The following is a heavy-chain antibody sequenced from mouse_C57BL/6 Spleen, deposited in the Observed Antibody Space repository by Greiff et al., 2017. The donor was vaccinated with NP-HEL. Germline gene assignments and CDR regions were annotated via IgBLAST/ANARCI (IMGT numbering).Heavy chain of an antibody. CDR1: GYTFTDYN. Sequence: EVQLQQSGPELVKPGASVKIPCKASGYTFTDYNMDWVKQSHGKSLEWIGDINPNNGGTIYNQKFKSKATLTVDKSSSTAYMELRSLTAEDTAVDYCARSHYGNYGYFDVLGTGTTVTVSS. J-gene: IGHJ1*03. D-gene: IGHD2-1*01. CDR2: INPNNGGT. V-gene: IGHV1-18*01. CDR3: ARSHYGNYGYFDV.